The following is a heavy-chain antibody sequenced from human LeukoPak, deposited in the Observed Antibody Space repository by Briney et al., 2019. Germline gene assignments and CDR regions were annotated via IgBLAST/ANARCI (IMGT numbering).Heavy chain of an antibody. CDR1: GYTLTELS. Sequence: GASVKVSCKVSGYTLTELSMHWVRQAPGKGLEWMGGFDPEDGETIYAQKFQGRVTMTEDTSTDTAYMELSSLRSEDTAVYYCATAWGAARQSGDYWGQGTLGTVSS. CDR3: ATAWGAARQSGDY. J-gene: IGHJ4*02. V-gene: IGHV1-24*01. D-gene: IGHD6-6*01. CDR2: FDPEDGET.